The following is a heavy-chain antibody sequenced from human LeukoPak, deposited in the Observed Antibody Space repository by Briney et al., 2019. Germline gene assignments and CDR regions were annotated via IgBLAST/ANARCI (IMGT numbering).Heavy chain of an antibody. D-gene: IGHD6-6*01. Sequence: SVKVSCKASGGTFSSYAISWVRQAPGQGLEWRGRIIPILSIANYAQKFQGRVTITADKSTSTAYMELSSLRSEDTAVYYCARSNSSSHTFFDYWGQGTLVTVSS. J-gene: IGHJ4*02. V-gene: IGHV1-69*04. CDR3: ARSNSSSHTFFDY. CDR1: GGTFSSYA. CDR2: IIPILSIA.